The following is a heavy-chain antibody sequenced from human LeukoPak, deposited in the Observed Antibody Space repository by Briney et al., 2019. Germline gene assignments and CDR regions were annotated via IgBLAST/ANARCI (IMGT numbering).Heavy chain of an antibody. Sequence: HPGGSLRLSCAASGFTVSSNYMSWVRQAPGKGLEWVSVIYSGGSTYYADSVKGRFTISRDNSKNTLYLQMNSLRAEDTAVYYCASGTNYDILTGYYIDAFDIWGQGTMVTVSS. CDR2: IYSGGST. J-gene: IGHJ3*02. CDR1: GFTVSSNY. CDR3: ASGTNYDILTGYYIDAFDI. D-gene: IGHD3-9*01. V-gene: IGHV3-66*01.